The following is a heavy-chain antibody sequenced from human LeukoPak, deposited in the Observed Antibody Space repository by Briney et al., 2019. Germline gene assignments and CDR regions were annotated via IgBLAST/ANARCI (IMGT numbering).Heavy chain of an antibody. CDR3: ARDLSNVPGQY. D-gene: IGHD3-10*02. V-gene: IGHV3-30-3*01. Sequence: PGGSLRLSCAPSGFTFSSYAMHWVRQAPGKGLEWVAVISYDGSIKYYADSVKGRFTICRDISKSTLSLQMNSLRPEDTALYYCARDLSNVPGQYWGQGTLVPVSS. CDR2: ISYDGSIK. CDR1: GFTFSSYA. J-gene: IGHJ4*02.